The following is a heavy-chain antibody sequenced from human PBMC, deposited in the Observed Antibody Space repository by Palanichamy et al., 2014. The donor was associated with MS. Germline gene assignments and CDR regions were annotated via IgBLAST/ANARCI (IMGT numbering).Heavy chain of an antibody. Sequence: VQLQESGPGLVKPSETLSLSCTVSGDSISSYYWSWIRQPPGKGLEWIGYIYYSGSTNYNPSLKSRVTISVDTSKNQFTLKLSAVTAADTAVYYCTRAVAGTMSAFDIWGQGTITVSS. CDR3: TRAVAGTMSAFDI. D-gene: IGHD6-19*01. CDR2: IYYSGST. V-gene: IGHV4-59*01. CDR1: GDSISSYY. J-gene: IGHJ3*02.